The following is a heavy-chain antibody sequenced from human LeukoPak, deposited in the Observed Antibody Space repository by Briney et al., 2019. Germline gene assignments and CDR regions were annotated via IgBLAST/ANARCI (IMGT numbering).Heavy chain of an antibody. CDR2: IRYDGSNK. CDR3: ARLVTASNWFDP. J-gene: IGHJ5*02. D-gene: IGHD2-21*02. CDR1: GFNFSSYG. Sequence: QPGGSLRLSCAASGFNFSSYGMHWVRQAPGKGLEWVAFIRYDGSNKYYADSVKGRFTISRDNSKNTLYLQMNSLRAEDTAVYYCARLVTASNWFDPWGQGTLVTVSS. V-gene: IGHV3-30*02.